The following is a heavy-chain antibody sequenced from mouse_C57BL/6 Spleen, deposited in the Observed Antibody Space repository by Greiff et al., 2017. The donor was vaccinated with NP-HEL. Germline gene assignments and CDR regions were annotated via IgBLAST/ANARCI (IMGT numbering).Heavy chain of an antibody. J-gene: IGHJ3*01. V-gene: IGHV6-3*01. CDR2: IRLKSDNYAT. Sequence: EVKLQESGGGLVQPGGSMKLSCVASGFTFSNYWMNWVRQSPEKGLEWVAQIRLKSDNYATHYAESVKGRFTISRDDSKSSVYLQMNNLRAEDTGIYYCTAGYYYGSSGFAYWGQGTLVTVSA. CDR1: GFTFSNYW. CDR3: TAGYYYGSSGFAY. D-gene: IGHD1-1*01.